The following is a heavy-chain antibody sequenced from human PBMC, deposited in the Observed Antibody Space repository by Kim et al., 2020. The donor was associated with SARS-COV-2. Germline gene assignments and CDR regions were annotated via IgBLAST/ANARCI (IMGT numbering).Heavy chain of an antibody. CDR2: ISSSGSTI. V-gene: IGHV3-48*03. Sequence: GGSLRLSCAASGFTFSSYEMNWVRQAPGKGLEWVSYISSSGSTIYYADSVKGRFTISRDNAKNSLYLQMNSLRAEDTAVYYCARGLPSHDYGDYGFDYWGQGTLVTVSS. CDR3: ARGLPSHDYGDYGFDY. CDR1: GFTFSSYE. J-gene: IGHJ4*02. D-gene: IGHD4-17*01.